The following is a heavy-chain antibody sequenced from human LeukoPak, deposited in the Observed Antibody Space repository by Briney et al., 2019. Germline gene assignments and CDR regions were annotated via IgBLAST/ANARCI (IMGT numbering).Heavy chain of an antibody. CDR2: INPNSGGT. D-gene: IGHD3-22*01. Sequence: ASVKVSCKASGYTFTGYYMHWVRQAPGQGLEWMGWINPNSGGTNYAQKFQGRVTMTRDTSISTAYMELSRLRSDDTAVYYCAREAHDYYYDSSGYYKRDYYYGMDVWGQGTTVTVSS. CDR1: GYTFTGYY. V-gene: IGHV1-2*02. J-gene: IGHJ6*02. CDR3: AREAHDYYYDSSGYYKRDYYYGMDV.